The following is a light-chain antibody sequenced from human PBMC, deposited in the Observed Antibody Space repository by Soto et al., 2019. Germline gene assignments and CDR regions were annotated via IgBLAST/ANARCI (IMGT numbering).Light chain of an antibody. CDR3: CSYAGARTYVL. V-gene: IGLV2-23*01. J-gene: IGLJ3*02. Sequence: QSALTQPASVSGSPGQSITISCTGTSSDVGSYNLVSWYQQHPGKAPKLMIYEGSKRPSGISSRFSGSKSGITASLTISGLQAEDGGDYYCCSYAGARTYVLFGGGTKLTVL. CDR2: EGS. CDR1: SSDVGSYNL.